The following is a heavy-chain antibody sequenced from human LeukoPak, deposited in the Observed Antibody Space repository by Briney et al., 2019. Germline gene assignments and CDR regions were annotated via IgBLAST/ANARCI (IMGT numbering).Heavy chain of an antibody. D-gene: IGHD5-24*01. Sequence: PSETLSLTCTASGGSISSHYWSWIRQPPGKGLEWIGYIYYSGSTNYNPSLKSRVTISVDTSKNQFSLKLSSVTAADTAVYYCARDLGWLQPDWYFDLWGRGTLVTVSS. CDR3: ARDLGWLQPDWYFDL. CDR2: IYYSGST. J-gene: IGHJ2*01. CDR1: GGSISSHY. V-gene: IGHV4-59*11.